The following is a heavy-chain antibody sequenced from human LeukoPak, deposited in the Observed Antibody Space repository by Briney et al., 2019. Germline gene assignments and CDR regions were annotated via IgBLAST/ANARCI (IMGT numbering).Heavy chain of an antibody. CDR1: GFTFSSFG. D-gene: IGHD2-2*01. J-gene: IGHJ4*02. V-gene: IGHV3-33*01. CDR2: IWHDGSNK. Sequence: GGPLRLSCAASGFTFSSFGMHGVRQAPGKGLEWAAVIWHDGSNKYYPHSVKGLFTISKDNSKKALYLQMTSLRAEDKAVYYCARDRGDSTSWYVTDYWGQGTLVTVSS. CDR3: ARDRGDSTSWYVTDY.